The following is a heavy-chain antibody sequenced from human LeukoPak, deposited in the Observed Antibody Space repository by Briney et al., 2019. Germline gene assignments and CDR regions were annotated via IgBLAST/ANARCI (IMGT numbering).Heavy chain of an antibody. CDR2: IYYSGTT. J-gene: IGHJ4*02. V-gene: IGHV4-39*07. D-gene: IGHD6-19*01. Sequence: PSETLSLTCTVSGGSIPISTYYWGWVRQPPGKGLEWIGSIYYSGTTKYNPSLKSRVTISVDNSNNKFSLRLSSVTAADTALYYCARGTLYSGWSYYFDSWGQGTLVTVSS. CDR3: ARGTLYSGWSYYFDS. CDR1: GGSIPISTYY.